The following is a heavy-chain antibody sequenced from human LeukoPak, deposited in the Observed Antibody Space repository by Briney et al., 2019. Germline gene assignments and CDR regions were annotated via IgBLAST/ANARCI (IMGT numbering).Heavy chain of an antibody. CDR1: GFTFGGYG. D-gene: IGHD1-14*01. V-gene: IGHV3-33*01. CDR3: TRYNNDHFDN. J-gene: IGHJ4*02. CDR2: IAYDGSRA. Sequence: GGSLRLSCAGSGFTFGGYGMHWFRQTPGKGLEWVALIAYDGSRAFYADSVKGRFTISRDNSKNTMSVQMDDLRAEDTAVYYCTRYNNDHFDNWGQGTLVTVSS.